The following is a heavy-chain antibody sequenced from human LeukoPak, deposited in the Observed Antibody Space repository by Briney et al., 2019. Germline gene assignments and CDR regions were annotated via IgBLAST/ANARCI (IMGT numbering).Heavy chain of an antibody. D-gene: IGHD3-22*01. CDR1: GFTFSNYA. J-gene: IGHJ4*02. CDR3: AKESESYDSSGSTFDY. V-gene: IGHV3-NL1*01. CDR2: IFGAGKNTT. Sequence: GGSLRLSCEASGFTFSNYAMNWVRQAPGKGLEWVSIIFGAGKNTTYYADSVKGRFTISRDDSKNTLYLQMNSLRAEDTAVYYCAKESESYDSSGSTFDYWGQGTLVTVSS.